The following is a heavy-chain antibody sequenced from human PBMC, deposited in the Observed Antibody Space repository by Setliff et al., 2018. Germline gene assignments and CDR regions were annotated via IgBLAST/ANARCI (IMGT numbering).Heavy chain of an antibody. CDR3: ARESRYYYDNLGTLDY. CDR2: IYIGGSA. D-gene: IGHD3-22*01. V-gene: IGHV4-4*07. Sequence: SETLSLTCAVSGGSISSYYWSWIRQPAGKGLEWIGHIYIGGSANYNPSLKSRVSISVDTSKNQFSLKLSSVTAADTAVYYCARESRYYYDNLGTLDYWGQGTLVTVSS. CDR1: GGSISSYY. J-gene: IGHJ4*02.